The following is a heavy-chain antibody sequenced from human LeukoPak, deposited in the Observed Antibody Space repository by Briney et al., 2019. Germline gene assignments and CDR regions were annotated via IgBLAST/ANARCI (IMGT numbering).Heavy chain of an antibody. CDR1: GYTFTSYG. Sequence: ASVKVSCKASGYTFTSYGISWVRQAPGQGLEWMGWISAYNGNTNYAQKLQGRVTMTTDTSTSTAYMELSSLRSEDTAVYYCARDGRAVAGTYYFDYWGQGTLVTVSS. D-gene: IGHD6-19*01. CDR2: ISAYNGNT. CDR3: ARDGRAVAGTYYFDY. J-gene: IGHJ4*02. V-gene: IGHV1-18*01.